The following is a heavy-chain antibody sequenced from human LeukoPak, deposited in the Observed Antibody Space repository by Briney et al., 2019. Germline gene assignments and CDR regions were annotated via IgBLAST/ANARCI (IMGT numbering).Heavy chain of an antibody. CDR2: IYTSGST. CDR1: GGSISSCY. J-gene: IGHJ6*03. V-gene: IGHV4-4*07. Sequence: KPSETLSLTCTVSGGSISSCYWSWIRQPAGKGLEWIGRIYTSGSTNYNPSLKSRVTMSVDTSKNQFSLKLSSVTAADTAVYYCARDLQSTVTSYYYYMDVWGKGTTVTVSS. CDR3: ARDLQSTVTSYYYYMDV. D-gene: IGHD4-17*01.